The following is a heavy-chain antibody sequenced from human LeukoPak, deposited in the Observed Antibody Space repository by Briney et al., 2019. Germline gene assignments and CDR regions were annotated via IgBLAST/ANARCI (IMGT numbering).Heavy chain of an antibody. Sequence: GGSLRLSCAASGFTFSSYSMNWVRQAPGKGLEWVSYISSSSSTIYYADSVKGRFTISRDNAKNSLYLQMNSLRAEDTAVYYCARDSGYYYDSSGDWGQGTLVTVSS. J-gene: IGHJ4*02. D-gene: IGHD3-22*01. CDR2: ISSSSSTI. CDR1: GFTFSSYS. CDR3: ARDSGYYYDSSGD. V-gene: IGHV3-48*01.